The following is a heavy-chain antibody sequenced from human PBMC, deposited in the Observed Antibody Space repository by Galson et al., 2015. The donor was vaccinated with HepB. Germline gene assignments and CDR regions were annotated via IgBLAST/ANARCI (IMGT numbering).Heavy chain of an antibody. CDR3: AGGYFWFGEGLSDY. CDR1: GFNFRSYW. J-gene: IGHJ4*02. CDR2: IKPDGSEK. Sequence: SLRLSCAVSGFNFRSYWMSWVRQAPGKGLEWVANIKPDGSEKSYVDSVKGRFSISRDNTQKSLFLQMNSLRAEDTAVYYCAGGYFWFGEGLSDYWGQGTLVTVSS. D-gene: IGHD3-10*01. V-gene: IGHV3-7*03.